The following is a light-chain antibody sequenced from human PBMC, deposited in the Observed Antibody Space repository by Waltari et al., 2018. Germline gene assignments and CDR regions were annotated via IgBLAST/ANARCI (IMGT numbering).Light chain of an antibody. J-gene: IGKJ5*01. V-gene: IGKV1-5*03. Sequence: RHMIRMRFARYQRKAGKAPKDLIDKGSNLESGVPARFSGCGSGTEYTVTVGSLRPNEFATYYCQQQNCGNTFGQRKRLGIK. CDR3: QQQNCGNT. CDR2: KGS. CDR1: HMIRMR.